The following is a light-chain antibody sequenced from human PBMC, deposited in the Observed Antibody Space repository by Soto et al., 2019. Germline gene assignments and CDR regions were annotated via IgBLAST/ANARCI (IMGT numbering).Light chain of an antibody. CDR2: DAS. CDR3: QHMRT. CDR1: QNINNW. J-gene: IGKJ1*01. Sequence: DIQMTQSPSTLSASIGDRVTITCRASQNINNWIAWYQQKPGKAPKFLIYDASTLESGVPSRFSGSGFGTEFSLTSSSLQPDDFGSYYCQHMRTFGQGTKVEMK. V-gene: IGKV1-5*01.